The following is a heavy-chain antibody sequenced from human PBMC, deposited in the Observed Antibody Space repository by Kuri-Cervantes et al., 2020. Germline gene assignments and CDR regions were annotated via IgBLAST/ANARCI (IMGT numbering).Heavy chain of an antibody. J-gene: IGHJ4*02. Sequence: LRLSCTVAGGSISSYYWSWIRQPPGKGLEWIGFIFDTGNTDYNPSLKSGVTIAVETSKTQFSRELTSMTAADTAIYYCARARGRGFTNGGYYFDYWGQGSLVTVSS. CDR1: GGSISSYY. CDR2: IFDTGNT. V-gene: IGHV4-59*01. CDR3: ARARGRGFTNGGYYFDY. D-gene: IGHD2-8*01.